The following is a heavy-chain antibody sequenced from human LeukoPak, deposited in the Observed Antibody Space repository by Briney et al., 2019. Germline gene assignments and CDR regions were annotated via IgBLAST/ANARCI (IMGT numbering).Heavy chain of an antibody. D-gene: IGHD3-22*01. CDR3: ARDWGFGGYGSWFDP. CDR2: IYYSGST. V-gene: IGHV4-39*07. CDR1: GGSISSSSYY. J-gene: IGHJ5*02. Sequence: SETLSLTCTVSGGSISSSSYYWGWIRQPPGKGLEWIGSIYYSGSTYYNPSLKSRVTISVDTSKNQFSLKLSSVTAADTAVYYCARDWGFGGYGSWFDPWGQGTLVTVSS.